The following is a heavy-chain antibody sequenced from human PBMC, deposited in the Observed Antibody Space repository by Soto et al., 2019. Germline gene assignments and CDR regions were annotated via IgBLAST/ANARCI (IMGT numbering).Heavy chain of an antibody. J-gene: IGHJ3*02. Sequence: EVQLVESGGGLVQPGGSLRLSCAASGFTFSSHWMHWVRQAPGKGLVWVSRISPDGRSTVYADSVKGRFTISRDNAKNTLYLQMNSLRAEDTAEYYCASWVLPRDDSLDIWGQGTMVTVSS. D-gene: IGHD2-8*02. V-gene: IGHV3-74*01. CDR3: ASWVLPRDDSLDI. CDR1: GFTFSSHW. CDR2: ISPDGRST.